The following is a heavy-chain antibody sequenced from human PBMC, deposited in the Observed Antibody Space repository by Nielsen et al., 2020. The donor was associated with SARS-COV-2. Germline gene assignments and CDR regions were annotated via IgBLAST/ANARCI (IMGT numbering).Heavy chain of an antibody. Sequence: GGSLRLSCAASGFTFSSYAMSWVRQAPGKGLEWVSGINWNGGSTGYADSVKGRFTISRDNAKNSLYLQMNSLRAEDTALYHCARAPTGGYYYYMDVWGKGTTVTVSS. V-gene: IGHV3-20*01. CDR2: INWNGGST. CDR1: GFTFSSYA. D-gene: IGHD4-23*01. CDR3: ARAPTGGYYYYMDV. J-gene: IGHJ6*03.